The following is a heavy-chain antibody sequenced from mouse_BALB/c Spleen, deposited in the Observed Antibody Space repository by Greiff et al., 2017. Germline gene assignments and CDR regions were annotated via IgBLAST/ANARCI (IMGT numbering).Heavy chain of an antibody. CDR1: GYSITSGYY. J-gene: IGHJ4*01. CDR2: ISYDGSN. V-gene: IGHV3-6*02. D-gene: IGHD2-10*01. Sequence: EVKLMDSGPGLVKPSQSLSLTCSVTGYSITSGYYWNWIRQFPGNKLEWMGYISYDGSNNYNPSLKNRISITRDTSKNQFFLKLNSVTTEDTATYYCARASSYDYAMDYWGQGTSVTVSS. CDR3: ARASSYDYAMDY.